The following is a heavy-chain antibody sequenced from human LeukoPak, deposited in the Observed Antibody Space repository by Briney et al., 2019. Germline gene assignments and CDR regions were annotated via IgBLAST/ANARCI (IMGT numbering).Heavy chain of an antibody. CDR3: ARDPLELGLLDY. J-gene: IGHJ4*02. Sequence: GGSLRLSCAASGSTFSSYWMSWVRQAPGNGLEWVANIKQDGSEKYYVDSVKGRFTISRDNAKNSLYLQMNSLRAEDTAVYYCARDPLELGLLDYWGQGTLVTVSS. CDR2: IKQDGSEK. D-gene: IGHD1-7*01. V-gene: IGHV3-7*01. CDR1: GSTFSSYW.